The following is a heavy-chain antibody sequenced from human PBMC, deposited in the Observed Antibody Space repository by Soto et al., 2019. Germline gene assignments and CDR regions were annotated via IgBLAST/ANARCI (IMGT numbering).Heavy chain of an antibody. J-gene: IGHJ3*02. CDR2: ISYDGSNK. Sequence: LRLSCAASGFTFSSYGMHWVRQAPGKGLEWVAVISYDGSNKYYADSVKGRFTISRDNSKNTLYLQMNSLRAEDTAVYCCAKDRRSGSYVSWAFDIWGQGTMVTVSS. CDR1: GFTFSSYG. CDR3: AKDRRSGSYVSWAFDI. D-gene: IGHD1-26*01. V-gene: IGHV3-30*18.